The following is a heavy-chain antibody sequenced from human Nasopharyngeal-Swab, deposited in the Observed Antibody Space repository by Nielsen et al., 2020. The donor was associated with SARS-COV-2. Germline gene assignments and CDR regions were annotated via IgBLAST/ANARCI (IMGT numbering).Heavy chain of an antibody. D-gene: IGHD2-15*01. J-gene: IGHJ5*02. CDR3: STLPLGYCSGVSCLDA. V-gene: IGHV3-23*01. Sequence: GESLKISCAAPGFTFSNYAMSWVRQAPGKGLEWVSSIFGSGAITSYADSVKGRFTISRDNSKNTLYLQMGSLRAEDTAVYYCSTLPLGYCSGVSCLDAWGQGTLVTVSS. CDR1: GFTFSNYA. CDR2: IFGSGAIT.